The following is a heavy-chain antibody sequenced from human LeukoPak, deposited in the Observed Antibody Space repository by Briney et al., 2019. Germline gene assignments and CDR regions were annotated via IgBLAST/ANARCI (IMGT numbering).Heavy chain of an antibody. CDR2: IRSKANSYAT. CDR3: TSSNDKLRYCSSTSCS. V-gene: IGHV3-73*01. Sequence: GGSLRLSCAASVFTFSGSAMHWVRQASGKGLEWVGRIRSKANSYATAYAASVKGRFTISRDDSKNTAYLQMNSLKTEDTAVYYCTSSNDKLRYCSSTSCSWGQGTLVTVSS. D-gene: IGHD2-2*01. CDR1: VFTFSGSA. J-gene: IGHJ4*02.